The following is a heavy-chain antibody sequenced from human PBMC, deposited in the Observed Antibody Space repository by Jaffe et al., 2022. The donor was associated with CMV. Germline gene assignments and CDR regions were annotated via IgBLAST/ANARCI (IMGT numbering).Heavy chain of an antibody. Sequence: QITLKESGPTLVKPTQTLTLTCTFSGFSLTTTGVGVDWIRQPPGKALEWLALIYSNDDKRYSPSLKSRLTITKDTSKNQVVLTMTNMDPVDTATYYCAYRRRGSVNNWFDPWGQGTLVTVSS. CDR3: AYRRRGSVNNWFDP. V-gene: IGHV2-5*01. J-gene: IGHJ5*02. CDR2: IYSNDDK. CDR1: GFSLTTTGVG. D-gene: IGHD3-10*01.